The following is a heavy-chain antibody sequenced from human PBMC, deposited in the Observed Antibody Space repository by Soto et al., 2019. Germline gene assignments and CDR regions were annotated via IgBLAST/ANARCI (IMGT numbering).Heavy chain of an antibody. CDR3: ARQRTSVVTQAYFDV. D-gene: IGHD2-21*02. J-gene: IGHJ4*02. Sequence: PSETLSLTCTVSGGSIRNGDYYWGWIRQPPGKGLEWIGYVYYSGTTYSHPSLNSRVSISVDTSENQFSLKLKSVTAADTALYFCARQRTSVVTQAYFDVWGPGSLVTVSS. CDR2: VYYSGTT. CDR1: GGSIRNGDYY. V-gene: IGHV4-30-4*01.